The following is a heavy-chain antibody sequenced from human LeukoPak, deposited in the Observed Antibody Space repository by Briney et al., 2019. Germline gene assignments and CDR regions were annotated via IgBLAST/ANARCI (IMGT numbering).Heavy chain of an antibody. D-gene: IGHD2-15*01. Sequence: GGSLRLSCAASGFTFSSYSMNWVRQAPGRGLGWVSSISSSSSYIYYADSVKGRFTISRDNAKNSLYLQMNSLRAEDTAVFYCARVVGYSQYMDVWGKGTTVTVSS. J-gene: IGHJ6*03. V-gene: IGHV3-21*01. CDR2: ISSSSSYI. CDR1: GFTFSSYS. CDR3: ARVVGYSQYMDV.